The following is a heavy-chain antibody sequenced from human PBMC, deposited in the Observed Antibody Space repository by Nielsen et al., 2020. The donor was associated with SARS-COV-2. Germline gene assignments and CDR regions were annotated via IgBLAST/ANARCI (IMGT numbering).Heavy chain of an antibody. V-gene: IGHV3-23*01. D-gene: IGHD6-13*01. CDR3: AKEGYSSSWYAPGYYFDY. CDR1: GFTFSSYA. CDR2: ISGSGGST. J-gene: IGHJ4*02. Sequence: GESLKISCAASGFTFSSYAMSWVRQAPGKGLEWVSAISGSGGSTYYADSVKGRFTISRDNSKNTLYLQMSSLRAEDTAVYYCAKEGYSSSWYAPGYYFDYWGQGTLVTVSS.